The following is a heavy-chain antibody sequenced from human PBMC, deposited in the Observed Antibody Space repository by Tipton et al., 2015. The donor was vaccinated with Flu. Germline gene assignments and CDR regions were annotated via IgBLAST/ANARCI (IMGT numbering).Heavy chain of an antibody. CDR1: GDSISSDYY. CDR3: ARTEPLNGGTYRFDN. J-gene: IGHJ4*02. D-gene: IGHD2-8*01. V-gene: IGHV4-38-2*01. Sequence: TLSLTCAVSGDSISSDYYWAWIRQFPGKGLEWIGTVARTGDSIYNPSLKSRVTMSLDRSKNQFSLNLESVTTADTAVYYCARTEPLNGGTYRFDNWGQGTLVTVS. CDR2: VARTGDS.